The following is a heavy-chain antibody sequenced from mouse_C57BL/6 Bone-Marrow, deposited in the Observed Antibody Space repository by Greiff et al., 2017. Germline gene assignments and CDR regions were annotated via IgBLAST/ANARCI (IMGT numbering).Heavy chain of an antibody. CDR2: RSSSGST. D-gene: IGHD1-1*01. J-gene: IGHJ1*03. Sequence: EVKLQESGPALVKPSQTVSLTCTVTGYSITNCNHWWNWIRQVSGSKLEWLGYRSSSGSTDSNPSLKSRISITRDTSKKQLILQLNDETTEDIATKYSSSGDGSWYFDVWGTGTTVTVSS. V-gene: IGHV3-4*01. CDR3: SSGDGSWYFDV. CDR1: GYSITNCNHW.